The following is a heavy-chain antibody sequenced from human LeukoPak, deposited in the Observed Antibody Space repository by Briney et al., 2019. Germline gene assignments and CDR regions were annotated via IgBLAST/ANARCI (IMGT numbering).Heavy chain of an antibody. Sequence: PSETLSLTCTVSGGSISSYYWSWIRHPPGKGLEEIGYIYYSRSTNYNPSLKSRVTISVDTSKNQFSLKLTSVTAADTAVYYCARLGIGVVPTAMLGDYYFDYWGQGTLVTVSS. CDR3: ARLGIGVVPTAMLGDYYFDY. V-gene: IGHV4-59*08. J-gene: IGHJ4*02. CDR1: GGSISSYY. CDR2: IYYSRST. D-gene: IGHD2-2*01.